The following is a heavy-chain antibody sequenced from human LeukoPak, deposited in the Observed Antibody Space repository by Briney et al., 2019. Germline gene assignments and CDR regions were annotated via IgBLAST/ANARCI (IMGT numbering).Heavy chain of an antibody. Sequence: ASVKVSCKASGYTFTGSYMHWMRQAPGQGLEWMGWVNPHSGVTHYAQKFQGRVTMTRDTSISTAYMEVSRLRSDDTAVYYCAALWGYGHENFGYWGQGTLVTVSS. D-gene: IGHD5-18*01. CDR1: GYTFTGSY. V-gene: IGHV1-2*02. CDR3: AALWGYGHENFGY. CDR2: VNPHSGVT. J-gene: IGHJ4*02.